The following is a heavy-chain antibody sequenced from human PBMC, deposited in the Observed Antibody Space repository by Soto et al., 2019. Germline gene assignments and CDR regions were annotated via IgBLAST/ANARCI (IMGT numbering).Heavy chain of an antibody. CDR2: INSDGSST. CDR3: ARDTIWGSYPGSDY. Sequence: GGSLRLSSAASGFTFSSYWMHWVRQAPGKGLVWVSRINSDGSSTSYADSVKGRFTISRDNAKNTLYLQMNSLRAEDTAVYYCARDTIWGSYPGSDYWGQGTLVTVSS. D-gene: IGHD3-16*01. CDR1: GFTFSSYW. V-gene: IGHV3-74*01. J-gene: IGHJ4*02.